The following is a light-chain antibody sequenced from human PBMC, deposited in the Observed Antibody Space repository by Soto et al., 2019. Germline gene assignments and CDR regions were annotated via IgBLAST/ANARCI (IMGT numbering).Light chain of an antibody. CDR3: QQYNIFLWT. CDR2: DAS. CDR1: QTIRTW. Sequence: DITPNESPATICVSKGVRVTXTCGASQTIRTWLAWYQQKPGKAPKLLIYDASILQSGVPSRFSGSGSGTEFTLTISSLQPDDFAGYYCQQYNIFLWTFSQGTEGDIK. J-gene: IGKJ1*01. V-gene: IGKV1-5*01.